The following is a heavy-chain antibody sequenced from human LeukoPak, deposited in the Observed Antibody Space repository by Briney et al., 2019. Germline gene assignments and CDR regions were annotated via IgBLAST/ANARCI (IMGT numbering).Heavy chain of an antibody. V-gene: IGHV4-34*01. J-gene: IGHJ3*02. CDR2: INHSGST. Sequence: PSETLSLTCAVYGGSFSGYYWSWIRQPPGKGLEWIGEINHSGSTNYNPSLKSRVTISVDTSKNQFSLKLSSVTAADTAVYYCARHDSHTDAFDIWGQGTMVTVSS. CDR1: GGSFSGYY. D-gene: IGHD2-15*01. CDR3: ARHDSHTDAFDI.